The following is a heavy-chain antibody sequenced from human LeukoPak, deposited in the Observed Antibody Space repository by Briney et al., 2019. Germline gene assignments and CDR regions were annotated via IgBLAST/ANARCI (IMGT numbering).Heavy chain of an antibody. CDR2: GLYTGNT. CDR1: GGSIAINHYY. D-gene: IGHD6-6*01. CDR3: AREHRSSKYFDS. V-gene: IGHV4-39*02. Sequence: SETLTLTCSVSGGSIAINHYYWGWIRQPPGKGLEWIGSGLYTGNTYSNPSLRSRVTISVDTSKNEFSLKMNSVTAADTAVYYCAREHRSSKYFDSWGQGALMIVSS. J-gene: IGHJ4*02.